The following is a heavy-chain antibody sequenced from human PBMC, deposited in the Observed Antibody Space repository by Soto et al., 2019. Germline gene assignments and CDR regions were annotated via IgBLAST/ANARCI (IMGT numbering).Heavy chain of an antibody. D-gene: IGHD3-9*01. J-gene: IGHJ4*02. V-gene: IGHV4-31*03. CDR3: ARGGDILTGYYPLDY. CDR1: GGSISSGGYY. Sequence: QVQLQESGPGLVKPSQTLSLTCTVSGGSISSGGYYWSWIRQHPGKGLEWIGYIYYSGSTYYNPYLKMRVTISVDPSKNQFSLKLSSGTAADTAVYYCARGGDILTGYYPLDYWGQGTLVTVSS. CDR2: IYYSGST.